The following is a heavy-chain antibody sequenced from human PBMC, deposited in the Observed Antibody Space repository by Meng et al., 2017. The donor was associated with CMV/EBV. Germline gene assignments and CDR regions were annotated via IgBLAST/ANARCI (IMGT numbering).Heavy chain of an antibody. CDR2: INPNSGGT. D-gene: IGHD6-13*01. V-gene: IGHV1-2*02. CDR1: GYTFTGYY. Sequence: QVQVGQSGAEVKKPGASVKVSCKASGYTFTGYYMHWVRQAPGQGLEWMGWINPNSGGTNYAQKFQGRVTMTRDTSISTAYMELSRLRADDTAVYYCARQHNSSSWIINWFDPWGQGTLVTVSS. CDR3: ARQHNSSSWIINWFDP. J-gene: IGHJ5*02.